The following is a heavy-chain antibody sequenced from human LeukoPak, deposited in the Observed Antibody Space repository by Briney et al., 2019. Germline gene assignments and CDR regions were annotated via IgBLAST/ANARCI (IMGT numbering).Heavy chain of an antibody. CDR2: INPNSGGT. CDR1: GYTLTGYY. J-gene: IGHJ5*02. Sequence: ASVKVSCKASGYTLTGYYMHWVRQAPGQGLEWMGWINPNSGGTNYAQKFQGWVTMTRDTSISTAYMELSRLRSDDTAVYYCARGDSSGYCDWFDPWGQGTLVTVSS. CDR3: ARGDSSGYCDWFDP. D-gene: IGHD3-22*01. V-gene: IGHV1-2*04.